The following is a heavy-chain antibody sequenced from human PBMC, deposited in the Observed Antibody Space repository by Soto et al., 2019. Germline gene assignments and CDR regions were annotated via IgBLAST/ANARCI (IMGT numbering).Heavy chain of an antibody. CDR3: ARIAVGATFYYGMDV. V-gene: IGHV2-70*01. CDR1: GFSLSTSGMC. CDR2: IDWDDDK. D-gene: IGHD1-26*01. Sequence: SGPTLVNPTQTLTLTCTFSGFSLSTSGMCVSWIRQPPGKALEWLALIDWDDDKYYSTSLKTRLTISKDTSKNQVVLTMTNMDPVDTATYYCARIAVGATFYYGMDVWGQGTTVTVSS. J-gene: IGHJ6*02.